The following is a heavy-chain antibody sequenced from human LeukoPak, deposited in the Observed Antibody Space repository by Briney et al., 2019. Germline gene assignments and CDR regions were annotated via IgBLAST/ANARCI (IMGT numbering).Heavy chain of an antibody. Sequence: SQTLSLTCALSGDSVSSNSVTWDWLRQSPSRGLEWLGRTYYSSTWYNDYAVSVRGRITVNPDTSKNQFSLHLNSVTPEDTAVYYCARRLTQYDCFDPWGQGSLVTVSS. J-gene: IGHJ5*02. CDR2: TYYSSTWYN. CDR3: ARRLTQYDCFDP. CDR1: GDSVSSNSVT. D-gene: IGHD2-2*01. V-gene: IGHV6-1*01.